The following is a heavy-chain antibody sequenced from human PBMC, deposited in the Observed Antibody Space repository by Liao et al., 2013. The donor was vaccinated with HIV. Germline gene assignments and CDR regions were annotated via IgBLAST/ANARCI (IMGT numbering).Heavy chain of an antibody. V-gene: IGHV4-59*01. CDR3: ARAPADALEWLEFGWA. CDR1: GGSISSDY. CDR2: ISHTGSF. Sequence: QVQLQESGPGQVKPSETLSLTCTVSGGSISSDYWGWIRQSPGNGLEWIGHISHTGSFNNNPSLKSRVTISVDLSSNAFSLDLSFVTTADTAVYYCARAPADALEWLEFGWAWGQGTLVTVSS. D-gene: IGHD3-3*01. J-gene: IGHJ5*02.